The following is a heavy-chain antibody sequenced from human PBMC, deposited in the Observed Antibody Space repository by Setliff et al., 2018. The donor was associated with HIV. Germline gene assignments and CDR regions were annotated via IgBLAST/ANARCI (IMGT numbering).Heavy chain of an antibody. D-gene: IGHD6-13*01. V-gene: IGHV1-46*01. CDR2: INPSGGGT. CDR1: GHAFTSYY. Sequence: ASVKVSCKASGHAFTSYYMHWVRQAPGQGLEWMGIINPSGGGTSYAQKFQGRVTMTRDTSTSTVYMELSSLRSEDTAVYYCASGRQQLVLGVDYWGQGTLVTVSS. CDR3: ASGRQQLVLGVDY. J-gene: IGHJ4*02.